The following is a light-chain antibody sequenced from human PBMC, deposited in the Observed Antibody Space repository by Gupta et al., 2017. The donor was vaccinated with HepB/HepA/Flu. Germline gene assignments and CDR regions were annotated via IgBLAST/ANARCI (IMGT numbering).Light chain of an antibody. CDR3: HQRSNRPPG. J-gene: IGKJ5*01. Sequence: EIVLTQSPATLSLSPGERATLSCRASQSVSNYLAWYQQKPGQAPRLLIYDASNRATGIPARFSGSGSGTDFTLTFSSLEPEDFAVYYCHQRSNRPPGFDQGTRLEIK. CDR1: QSVSNY. CDR2: DAS. V-gene: IGKV3-11*01.